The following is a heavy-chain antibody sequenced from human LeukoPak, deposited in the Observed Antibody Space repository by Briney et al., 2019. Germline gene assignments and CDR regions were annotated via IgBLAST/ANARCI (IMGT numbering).Heavy chain of an antibody. D-gene: IGHD1-20*01. CDR2: INPSGGST. CDR3: ARVRQRLITGSRSLYLDY. CDR1: GFTFSAYG. V-gene: IGHV1-46*01. J-gene: IGHJ4*02. Sequence: GGSLRLSCAASGFTFSAYGMHWVRQAPGQGLEWMGIINPSGGSTSYAQKFQGRVTMTRDTSTSTVYMELSSLRSEDTAVYYCARVRQRLITGSRSLYLDYWGQGTLVTVSS.